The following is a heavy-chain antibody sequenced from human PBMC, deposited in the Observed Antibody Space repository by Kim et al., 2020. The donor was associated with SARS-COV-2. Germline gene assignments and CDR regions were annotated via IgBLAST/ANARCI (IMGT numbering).Heavy chain of an antibody. Sequence: SETLSLTCTVSGGSLSRGGYYWSWIRQHPGKGLEWTGYIYYSGSTYYNPSLKSRVTITVDTSKTQFSLKLSSVTAADTAVYYCARDSDCGGDCYLVWGQGTLVTVSS. V-gene: IGHV4-31*03. CDR2: IYYSGST. D-gene: IGHD2-21*01. J-gene: IGHJ4*02. CDR1: GGSLSRGGYY. CDR3: ARDSDCGGDCYLV.